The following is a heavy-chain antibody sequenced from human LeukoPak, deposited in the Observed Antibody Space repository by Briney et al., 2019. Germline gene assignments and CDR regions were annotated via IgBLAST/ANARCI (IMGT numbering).Heavy chain of an antibody. CDR1: GGSISSGSYY. D-gene: IGHD6-19*01. CDR2: IYTSGST. Sequence: SQTLSLTCTVSGGSISSGSYYWSWIRQPAGKGLEWIGRIYTSGSTNYNPSLKSRVTISVGTSKNQFSLKLSSVTAADTAVYYYARGLCSGWYGAFDIWGQGTMVTVSS. CDR3: ARGLCSGWYGAFDI. V-gene: IGHV4-61*02. J-gene: IGHJ3*02.